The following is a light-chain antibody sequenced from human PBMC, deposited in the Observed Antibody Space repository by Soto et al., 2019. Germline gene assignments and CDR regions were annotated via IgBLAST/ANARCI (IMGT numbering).Light chain of an antibody. CDR2: GPS. J-gene: IGKJ3*01. CDR1: QSVSSN. V-gene: IGKV3-15*01. Sequence: EIVMTQSPATLSVSPGERATLSCRASQSVSSNLAWYQQKPGQAPRLLIYGPSTRATGIPASFSDSEPGTEFTLTIGNLQSEDFAGYYRQHYNNWPLGVTFGRGIKVDIK. CDR3: QHYNNWPLGVT.